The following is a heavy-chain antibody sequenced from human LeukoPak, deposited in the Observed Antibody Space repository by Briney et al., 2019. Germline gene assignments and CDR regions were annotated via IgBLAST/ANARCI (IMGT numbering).Heavy chain of an antibody. D-gene: IGHD1-1*01. CDR3: ARGLLNEVIWWFDP. V-gene: IGHV1-69*13. CDR2: IIPIFGTA. J-gene: IGHJ5*02. CDR1: GGTFSSYA. Sequence: SVKVSCKASGGTFSSYAISWVRQAPGQGLEWMGGIIPIFGTANYAQKFQGRVTITADESTSTAYMELSSLRSEDTAVYYCARGLLNEVIWWFDPWGQGTLVTVSS.